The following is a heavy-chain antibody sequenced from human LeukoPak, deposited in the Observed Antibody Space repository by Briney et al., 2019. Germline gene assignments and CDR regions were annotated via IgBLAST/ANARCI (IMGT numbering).Heavy chain of an antibody. CDR1: GVTFNAYY. V-gene: IGHV1-2*02. CDR3: AGGVYSSSGYFDY. Sequence: ASVKVSCKASGVTFNAYYMHWVRQAPGQGLEWMGWINPNSGGTNYAQKFRGRVTMTRDTSISTAYMDLSRLRSDDTAVYYCAGGVYSSSGYFDYWGQGTLVTVSS. J-gene: IGHJ4*02. CDR2: INPNSGGT. D-gene: IGHD6-6*01.